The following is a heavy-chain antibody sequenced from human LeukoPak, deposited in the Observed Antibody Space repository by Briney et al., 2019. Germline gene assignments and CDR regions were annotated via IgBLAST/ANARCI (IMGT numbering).Heavy chain of an antibody. CDR2: IKQDGSDI. V-gene: IGHV3-7*01. CDR1: GFTFNGFW. J-gene: IGHJ6*03. Sequence: PGGSLRLSCAASGFTFNGFWMSRVRQAPGKGLEWVANIKQDGSDIYYLGSVRGRFTISRDNAMNSLYLQMNSLRAEDTAVYYCTRDALYGDPSYYYMDVWGKGTTVTVSS. D-gene: IGHD4-17*01. CDR3: TRDALYGDPSYYYMDV.